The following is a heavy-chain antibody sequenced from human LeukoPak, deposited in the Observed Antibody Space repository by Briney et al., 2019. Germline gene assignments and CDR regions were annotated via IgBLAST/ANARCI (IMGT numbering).Heavy chain of an antibody. D-gene: IGHD3-10*01. V-gene: IGHV3-64*01. CDR2: ISSNGGST. CDR1: GFTFSSYA. CDR3: ARDTHYYGSGSPAFDI. Sequence: QPGGSLRLSCAASGFTFSSYAMHWVRQAPGKGLEYVSAISSNGGSTYYANSVKGRFTISRDNSKNTLYLQMGSLRAEDMAVYYCARDTHYYGSGSPAFDIWGQGTMVTVSS. J-gene: IGHJ3*02.